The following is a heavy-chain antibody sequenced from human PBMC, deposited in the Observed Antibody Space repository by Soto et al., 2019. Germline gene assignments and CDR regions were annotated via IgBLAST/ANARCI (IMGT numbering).Heavy chain of an antibody. V-gene: IGHV3-30*03. J-gene: IGHJ5*02. Sequence: QVQLAESGGDVVQPGRSLRLACATSGFDSKNYDIHWVRQAPGKGLAWLASISYDGSNKYYADSVKGRFTISRDNSKNTLSLQINSLGDEDTAVYYCSRGIKGGLDAWGPGTLVTVSS. CDR1: GFDSKNYD. CDR2: ISYDGSNK. CDR3: SRGIKGGLDA. D-gene: IGHD2-21*01.